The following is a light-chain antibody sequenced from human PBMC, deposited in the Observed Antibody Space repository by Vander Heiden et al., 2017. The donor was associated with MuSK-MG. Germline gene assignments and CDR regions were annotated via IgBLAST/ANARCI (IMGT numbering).Light chain of an antibody. CDR3: AAWDGSLRGPV. Sequence: HSVLTQPPAASGTPGQRVTISCSGSSPNIGTNYVYWYQHLPATAPKLLIYTNNRRPSGVPDRFSGSKSGTSASLAISGLRSEDEADYYCAAWDGSLRGPVFGGGTKLTVL. CDR2: TNN. J-gene: IGLJ3*02. V-gene: IGLV1-47*01. CDR1: SPNIGTNY.